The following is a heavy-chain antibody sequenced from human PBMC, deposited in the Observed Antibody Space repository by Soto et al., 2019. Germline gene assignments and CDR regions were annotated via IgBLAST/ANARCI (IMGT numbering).Heavy chain of an antibody. J-gene: IGHJ5*02. Sequence: SETLSLTCTVSGGSISSGGYYWSWIRQHPGKGLEWIGYIYYSGSTYYNPSLKSRVTISVDTSKNQFSLKLSSVTAADTAVYYCAREVVGTRGYSYGNWFDPWGQGTLVTVSS. D-gene: IGHD5-18*01. CDR1: GGSISSGGYY. CDR2: IYYSGST. V-gene: IGHV4-31*03. CDR3: AREVVGTRGYSYGNWFDP.